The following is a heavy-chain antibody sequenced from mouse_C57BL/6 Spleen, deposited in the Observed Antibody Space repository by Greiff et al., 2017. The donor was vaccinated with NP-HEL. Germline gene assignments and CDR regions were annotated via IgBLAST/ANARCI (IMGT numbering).Heavy chain of an antibody. CDR3: ARWVIYYYGSSSYYAMDY. Sequence: VQLQQSGPELVRPGVSVKISCKGSGYTFTDYAMHWVKQSHAKSLEWIGVISTYYGDASYNQKFKDKATMTVDKSSSTAYMELARLTSEDSAVYYCARWVIYYYGSSSYYAMDYWGQGTSVTVSS. D-gene: IGHD1-1*01. CDR2: ISTYYGDA. J-gene: IGHJ4*01. CDR1: GYTFTDYA. V-gene: IGHV1-67*01.